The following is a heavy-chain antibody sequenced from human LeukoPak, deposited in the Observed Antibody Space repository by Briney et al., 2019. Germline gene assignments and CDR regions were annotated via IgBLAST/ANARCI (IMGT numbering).Heavy chain of an antibody. V-gene: IGHV1-69*13. J-gene: IGHJ4*02. CDR2: IIPIFGTA. CDR1: GGTFSSYA. CDR3: AREYCSGGSCYSPNNYFDY. D-gene: IGHD2-15*01. Sequence: GASVKVSCKASGGTFSSYAISWVRQAPGQGLEWMGGIIPIFGTANYAQKFQGRVTITADESTSTAYMELSSLKSEDTAVYYCAREYCSGGSCYSPNNYFDYWGQGTLVTVSS.